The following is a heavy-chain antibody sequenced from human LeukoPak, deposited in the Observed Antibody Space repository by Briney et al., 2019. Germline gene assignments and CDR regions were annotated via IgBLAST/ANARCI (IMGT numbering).Heavy chain of an antibody. J-gene: IGHJ4*02. CDR2: ISSSSSTI. Sequence: GGSLRLSCAASGFTFSSYSMNWVRQAPGKGLEWVSYISSSSSTIYYADSVKGRFTISRDNAKNSLYLQTNSLRDEDTAVYYCAREGSGSYLDYWGQGTLVTVSS. CDR1: GFTFSSYS. D-gene: IGHD3-10*01. CDR3: AREGSGSYLDY. V-gene: IGHV3-48*02.